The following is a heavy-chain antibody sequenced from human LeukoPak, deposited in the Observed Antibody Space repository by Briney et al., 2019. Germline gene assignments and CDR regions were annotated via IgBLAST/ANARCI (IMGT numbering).Heavy chain of an antibody. CDR2: IYHGGST. V-gene: IGHV4-4*02. J-gene: IGHJ4*02. D-gene: IGHD2-15*01. CDR3: ATQDIVVWAFDY. CDR1: GGSISSSNW. Sequence: PSGTLSLTCAVSGGSISSSNWWSWVRQPPGKGLEWIGEIYHGGSTNYNPSLKSRVTISVDKSKNQFPLKLSSVTAADTAVYYCATQDIVVWAFDYWGQGTLVTVSS.